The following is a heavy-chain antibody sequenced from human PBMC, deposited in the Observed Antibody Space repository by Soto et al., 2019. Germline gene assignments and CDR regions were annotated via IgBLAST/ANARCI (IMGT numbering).Heavy chain of an antibody. CDR1: GYTFTSYG. CDR2: ISAYNGNT. V-gene: IGHV1-18*01. J-gene: IGHJ5*02. D-gene: IGHD6-13*01. CDR3: ARDTDGQQLDGNWFDP. Sequence: ASVKVSCKASGYTFTSYGISWVRQAPGQGLEWMGWISAYNGNTNYAQKLQGRVTMTTDTSTSTAYMELRSLRSDDTAVYYCARDTDGQQLDGNWFDPWGQGTLVTVSS.